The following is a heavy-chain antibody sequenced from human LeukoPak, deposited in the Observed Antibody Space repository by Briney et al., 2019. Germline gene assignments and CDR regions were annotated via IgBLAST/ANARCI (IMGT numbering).Heavy chain of an antibody. V-gene: IGHV3-49*04. CDR1: GFTFSNYE. J-gene: IGHJ4*02. D-gene: IGHD3-22*01. CDR3: TRGPHYYDSSGLLDY. CDR2: IRSKAYGGTT. Sequence: GRSLRLSCAASGFTFSNYEINWVRQAPGKGLEWVGFIRSKAYGGTTEYAASVKGRFTISRDDSKSIAYLQMNSLKTEDTAVYYCTRGPHYYDSSGLLDYWGQGTLVTVSS.